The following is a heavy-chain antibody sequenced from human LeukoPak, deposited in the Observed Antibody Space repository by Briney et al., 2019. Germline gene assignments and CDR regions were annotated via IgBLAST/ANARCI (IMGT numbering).Heavy chain of an antibody. CDR3: ARGDGLLPLDY. D-gene: IGHD3-9*01. CDR1: GGSISSYY. CDR2: IYYSGST. Sequence: SETLSLNCTVSGGSISSYYWSWIRQPPGKGLEWIGYIYYSGSTNYNPSLKSRVTISVDTSKNQFSLKLSSVTAADTAVYYCARGDGLLPLDYWGQGTLVTVSS. V-gene: IGHV4-59*01. J-gene: IGHJ4*02.